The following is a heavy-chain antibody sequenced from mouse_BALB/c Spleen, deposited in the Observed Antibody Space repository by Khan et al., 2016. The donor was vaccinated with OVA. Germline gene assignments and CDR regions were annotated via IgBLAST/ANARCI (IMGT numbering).Heavy chain of an antibody. CDR2: ISTYYGDA. CDR3: ARGNGNSRFAY. V-gene: IGHV1S137*01. CDR1: GYTFTDYA. D-gene: IGHD2-1*01. Sequence: QVQLKESGAELVRPGVSVKISCKGSGYTFTDYAMHWVKQSHAKSLEWIGVISTYYGDATYNQKFKGKATMTVDKSSSTAYMELARLTSEDSAIYYGARGNGNSRFAYWGQGTLVTVSA. J-gene: IGHJ3*01.